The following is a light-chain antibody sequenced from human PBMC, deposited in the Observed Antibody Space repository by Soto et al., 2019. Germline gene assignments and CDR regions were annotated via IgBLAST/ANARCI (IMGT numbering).Light chain of an antibody. Sequence: EVVLTHSPATLSLSPGERAALSCKASQGVHNFLAWFQQKPRQAPRLLIYGASTRAAGVPPRFSGSRSGTDFTLTISSLEPEDFAVYYCQQRSNWPPITLAQGTRLEIK. J-gene: IGKJ5*01. CDR2: GAS. CDR3: QQRSNWPPIT. CDR1: QGVHNF. V-gene: IGKV3-11*01.